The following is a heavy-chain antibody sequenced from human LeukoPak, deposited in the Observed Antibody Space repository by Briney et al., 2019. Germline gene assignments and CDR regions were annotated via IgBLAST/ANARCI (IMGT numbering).Heavy chain of an antibody. D-gene: IGHD6-13*01. Sequence: GGSLRLSCAASGLTVSSNYMSWVRQAPGKGLEWVSVIYSGGSTYYADSVKGRFTISRDNSKNTLYLQMNSLRAEDTAVYYCARHQAENWFDPWGQGTLVTVSS. CDR1: GLTVSSNY. CDR3: ARHQAENWFDP. CDR2: IYSGGST. V-gene: IGHV3-66*04. J-gene: IGHJ5*02.